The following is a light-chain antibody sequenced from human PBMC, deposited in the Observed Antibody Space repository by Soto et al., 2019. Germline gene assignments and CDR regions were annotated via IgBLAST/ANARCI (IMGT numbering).Light chain of an antibody. V-gene: IGLV2-14*03. J-gene: IGLJ1*01. CDR2: DVH. Sequence: QSARTQPASVSGSHGQSITISCTGTRTDVDGHDYVSWYQQHPVQAPKLIIFDVHNRPSGVSSRFSGSKSGDTASLTISGLQAEDEGYYYCGSYTASSPFYVFGTGTKVTVL. CDR3: GSYTASSPFYV. CDR1: RTDVDGHDY.